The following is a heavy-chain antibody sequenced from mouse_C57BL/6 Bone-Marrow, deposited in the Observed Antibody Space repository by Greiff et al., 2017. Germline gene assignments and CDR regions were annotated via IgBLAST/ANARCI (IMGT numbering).Heavy chain of an antibody. V-gene: IGHV5-6*01. CDR3: ARPIYYCGYFDY. D-gene: IGHD1-1*01. J-gene: IGHJ2*01. CDR2: ISSGGSYT. Sequence: EVMLVESGGDLVKPGGSLKLSCAASGFTFSSYGMSWVRQTPDKRLEWVATISSGGSYTYYPDSVKGRFTISRDNAKNTLYLQMSSLKSEDTAMYYCARPIYYCGYFDYWGQGTTLTVSS. CDR1: GFTFSSYG.